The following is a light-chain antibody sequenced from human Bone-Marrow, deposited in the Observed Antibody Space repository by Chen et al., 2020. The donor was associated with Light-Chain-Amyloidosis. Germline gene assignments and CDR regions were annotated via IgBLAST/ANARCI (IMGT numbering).Light chain of an antibody. V-gene: IGLV2-11*02. CDR1: SGDVGGYDV. Sequence: QSALTQPRSVSGFPGQSVTISCTGTSGDVGGYDVLSWYQQYPVKDPKLIIYDISKRPSVVTDRSEGSRSRNTASRNSSGLQAAEEAYYYCCSTAGRSTLGFGGGATLNVL. CDR2: DIS. CDR3: CSTAGRSTLG. J-gene: IGLJ2*01.